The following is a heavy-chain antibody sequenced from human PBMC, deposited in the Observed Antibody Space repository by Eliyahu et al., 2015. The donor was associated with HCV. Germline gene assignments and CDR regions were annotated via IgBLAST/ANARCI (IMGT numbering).Heavy chain of an antibody. J-gene: IGHJ4*02. CDR2: ISWNSGSI. CDR1: GFTFDDYA. V-gene: IGHV3-9*01. D-gene: IGHD3-10*01. CDR3: AKAATTYGSGSYYFDY. Sequence: EVQLVESGGGLVQPGRSLRLSCAASGFTFDDYAMHWVRQAPGKGLEWVSGISWNSGSIGYADSVKGRFTISRDNAKNSLYLQMNSLRAEDTALYYCAKAATTYGSGSYYFDYWGQGTLVTVSS.